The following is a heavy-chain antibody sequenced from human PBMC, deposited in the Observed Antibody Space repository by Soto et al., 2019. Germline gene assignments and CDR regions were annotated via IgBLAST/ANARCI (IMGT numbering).Heavy chain of an antibody. V-gene: IGHV3-9*01. CDR1: GFKFDDND. J-gene: IGHJ2*01. Sequence: EVELVESGGGLAQTGRSLRLSCATSGFKFDDNDMYWVRQAPGKGLEWVAGISWNSGNIGYADSVKGRFTISRDNAKNSLFLEMSPLRREDTAIYYCVKSPWSRRGDLDLWGRGTLVTVSS. D-gene: IGHD2-8*01. CDR3: VKSPWSRRGDLDL. CDR2: ISWNSGNI.